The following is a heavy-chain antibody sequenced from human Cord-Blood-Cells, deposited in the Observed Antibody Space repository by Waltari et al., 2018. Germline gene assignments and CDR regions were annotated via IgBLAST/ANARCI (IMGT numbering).Heavy chain of an antibody. Sequence: MQLVQSGPEVKKPGTSVQVSCKASGFTFTSSAMQWVRQARGQRLEWIGWIVVGSGNTNYAQKFQERVTITRDMSTSTAYMELSSLRSEDTAVYYCAAEGGYSSGWTLAFDIWGQGTMVTVSS. J-gene: IGHJ3*02. V-gene: IGHV1-58*02. CDR3: AAEGGYSSGWTLAFDI. CDR1: GFTFTSSA. D-gene: IGHD6-19*01. CDR2: IVVGSGNT.